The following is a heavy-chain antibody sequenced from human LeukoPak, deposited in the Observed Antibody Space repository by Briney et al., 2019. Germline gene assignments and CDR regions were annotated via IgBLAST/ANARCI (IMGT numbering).Heavy chain of an antibody. CDR2: IYYSGST. J-gene: IGHJ4*02. D-gene: IGHD1-14*01. V-gene: IGHV4-59*12. Sequence: SETLSLTCTVSGGSISSYYWSWIRQPPGKGLEWIGYIYYSGSTNYNPSLKSRVTISVDTSKNQFSLKLSSVTAADTAVYYCARDINYWGQGTLVTVSS. CDR3: ARDINY. CDR1: GGSISSYY.